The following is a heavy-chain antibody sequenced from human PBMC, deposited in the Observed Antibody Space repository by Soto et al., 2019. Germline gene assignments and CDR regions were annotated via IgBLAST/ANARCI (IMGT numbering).Heavy chain of an antibody. CDR1: GFTVSSNY. Sequence: PGGSLRLSCAASGFTVSSNYMSWVRQAPGKGLEWVSVIYSGGSTYYADSVKGRFTISRDNSKNTLYLQMNSLRAEDTAVYYCARGRYSPYYYYGMDVWGQGTTVTVSS. V-gene: IGHV3-53*01. CDR3: ARGRYSPYYYYGMDV. J-gene: IGHJ6*02. CDR2: IYSGGST. D-gene: IGHD3-9*01.